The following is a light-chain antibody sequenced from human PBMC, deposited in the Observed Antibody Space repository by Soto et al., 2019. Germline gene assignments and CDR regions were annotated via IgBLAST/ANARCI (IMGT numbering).Light chain of an antibody. CDR2: LNSDGSH. CDR1: SGHSSYA. CDR3: QTWGTGPVV. V-gene: IGLV4-69*01. Sequence: QLVLTQSPSASASLGASVKLTCTLSSGHSSYAIAWHQQQPEKGPRYLMKLNSDGSHSKGDGIPDRFSGSSSGAERYLTIPRLQSEDEADYYCQTWGTGPVVFGGGTKLAVL. J-gene: IGLJ2*01.